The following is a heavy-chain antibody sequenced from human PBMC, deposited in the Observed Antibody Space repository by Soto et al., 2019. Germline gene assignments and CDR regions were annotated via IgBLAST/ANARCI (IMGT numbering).Heavy chain of an antibody. CDR2: IYSGGST. CDR3: ARASTYGSPWYYGMDV. V-gene: IGHV3-53*01. CDR1: GFIVSSNY. J-gene: IGHJ6*02. Sequence: PGGSLRLSCAASGFIVSSNYMSWVRQGPGKGLEWVSLIYSGGSTYYAESVKGRFTISRDNSKNTLYLQMNSLRAEDTAVYYCARASTYGSPWYYGMDVWGQGTTVTVYS. D-gene: IGHD4-17*01.